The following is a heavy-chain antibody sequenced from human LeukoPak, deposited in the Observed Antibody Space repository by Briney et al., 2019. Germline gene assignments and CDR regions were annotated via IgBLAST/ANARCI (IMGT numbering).Heavy chain of an antibody. CDR3: AKDLYSSGWYGSSFDY. J-gene: IGHJ4*02. D-gene: IGHD6-19*01. CDR1: GFTFSSYA. V-gene: IGHV3-23*01. Sequence: GGSLRPSCAASGFTFSSYAMSWVRQAPGKGLEWVSAISGSGGSTYYADSVKGRFTISRDNSKNTLYLQMNSLRAEDTAVYYCAKDLYSSGWYGSSFDYWGQGTLVTVSS. CDR2: ISGSGGST.